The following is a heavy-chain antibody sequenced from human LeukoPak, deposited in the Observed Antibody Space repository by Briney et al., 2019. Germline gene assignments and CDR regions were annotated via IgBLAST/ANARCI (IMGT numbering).Heavy chain of an antibody. CDR3: ARDRSNLVTMVRGVIIGDAFDI. CDR1: GFTFSSYW. D-gene: IGHD3-10*01. V-gene: IGHV3-74*01. CDR2: INSDGSST. J-gene: IGHJ3*02. Sequence: PGGSLRLSCAASGFTFSSYWVHWVRQAPGKGLVWVSRINSDGSSTSYADSVKGRFTISRDNAKNTLYLQMNSLRAEDTAVYYCARDRSNLVTMVRGVIIGDAFDIWGQGTMVTVSS.